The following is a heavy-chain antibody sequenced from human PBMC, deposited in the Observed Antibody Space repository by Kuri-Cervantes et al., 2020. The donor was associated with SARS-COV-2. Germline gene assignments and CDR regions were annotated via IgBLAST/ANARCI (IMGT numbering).Heavy chain of an antibody. J-gene: IGHJ4*02. Sequence: SGPTLVKPTQTLTLTCTFSGFSLSTSGVGVGWIRQPPGKALEWLALIYWNDDKRYSPPLKSRLTITKDTSKNQVVLTMTNMDPVDTATYYCAHRIVAASFDYWGQGTLVTVSS. CDR3: AHRIVAASFDY. CDR2: IYWNDDK. D-gene: IGHD6-13*01. CDR1: GFSLSTSGVG. V-gene: IGHV2-5*01.